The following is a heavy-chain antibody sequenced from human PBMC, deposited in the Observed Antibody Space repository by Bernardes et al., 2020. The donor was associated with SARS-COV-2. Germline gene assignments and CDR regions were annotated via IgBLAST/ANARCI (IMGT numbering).Heavy chain of an antibody. J-gene: IGHJ4*02. V-gene: IGHV4-39*01. CDR2: MYYSGST. CDR3: ARHYGYNYGYVDY. D-gene: IGHD5-18*01. Sequence: SETLSLTCTVSGGSVSYTGYYWGWVRQPPGKGLEGIGSMYYSGSTYYNPSLKSRVSISMDTSKNQLSLRLNSVTAADTAVYYCARHYGYNYGYVDYWGQGTLVTVSS. CDR1: GGSVSYTGYY.